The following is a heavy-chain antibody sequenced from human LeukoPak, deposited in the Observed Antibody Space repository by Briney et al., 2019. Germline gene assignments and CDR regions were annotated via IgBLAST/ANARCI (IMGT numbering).Heavy chain of an antibody. J-gene: IGHJ5*02. CDR1: GGSISSGGYY. CDR3: ARSPLAFYDSSGYPRVWFDP. D-gene: IGHD3-22*01. V-gene: IGHV4-31*03. Sequence: PSETLSLTCTVSGGSISSGGYYWSWIRQHPGKGLEWIGYIYHIGYISQSGNIYQNPSLKSRVTISLDTSRNQFSLKLSSVTAADTAVYYCARSPLAFYDSSGYPRVWFDPWGQGTLVTVSS. CDR2: ISQSGNI.